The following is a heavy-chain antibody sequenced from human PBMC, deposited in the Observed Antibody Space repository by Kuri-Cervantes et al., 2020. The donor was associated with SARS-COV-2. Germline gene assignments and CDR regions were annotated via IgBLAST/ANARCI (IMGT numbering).Heavy chain of an antibody. V-gene: IGHV4-34*01. Sequence: SETLSLTCAVYGGSFSGYYWSWIRQPPGKGLEWIGEINHSGTTNYNPSPKSRVTISVDTSKNQFSLKLSSVTAADTAVYYCARKTRITMIVVVMVPYYYYYMDVWGKGTTVTVSS. CDR1: GGSFSGYY. CDR3: ARKTRITMIVVVMVPYYYYYMDV. J-gene: IGHJ6*03. CDR2: INHSGTT. D-gene: IGHD3-22*01.